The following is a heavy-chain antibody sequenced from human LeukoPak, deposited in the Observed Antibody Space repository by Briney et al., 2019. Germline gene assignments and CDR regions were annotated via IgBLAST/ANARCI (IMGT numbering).Heavy chain of an antibody. V-gene: IGHV3-64*01. CDR3: ARDSYYDSSGYYLYYFDY. J-gene: IGHJ4*02. D-gene: IGHD3-22*01. Sequence: QTGGSLRLSCAASGFTFSSYAMHWVRQAPGKGLEYVSAISSNGGSTYYANSVKGRFTISRDNSKNTLYLQMGSLRAEDMAVYYCARDSYYDSSGYYLYYFDYWGQGTLVTVSS. CDR2: ISSNGGST. CDR1: GFTFSSYA.